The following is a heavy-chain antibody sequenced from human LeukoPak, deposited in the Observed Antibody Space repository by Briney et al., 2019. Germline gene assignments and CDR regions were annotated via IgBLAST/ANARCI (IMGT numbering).Heavy chain of an antibody. V-gene: IGHV3-48*01. J-gene: IGHJ4*02. CDR2: ISSSSGTI. Sequence: GGSLRLSCAASGFTFNIFSMNWVRQAPGKGLEWVSYISSSSGTIYYVDSVKGRFTISRDNANNSVYLQMNSLRAEDTAVYYCARGGWLQLRVDYWGQGTLVTVSS. CDR1: GFTFNIFS. CDR3: ARGGWLQLRVDY. D-gene: IGHD5-24*01.